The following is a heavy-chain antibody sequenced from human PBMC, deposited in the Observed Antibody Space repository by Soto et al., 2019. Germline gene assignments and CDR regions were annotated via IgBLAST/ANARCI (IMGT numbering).Heavy chain of an antibody. CDR2: ISYDGSNK. J-gene: IGHJ6*02. CDR3: AKDTSLVPAYYYYGMDV. V-gene: IGHV3-30*18. Sequence: QVQLVESGGGVVQPGRSLRLSCAASGFTFSSYGMHWVRQAPGTGLVWVAVISYDGSNKYYADSVKGRFTISRDNSKNTLYLQMNSLRAEDTAVYYCAKDTSLVPAYYYYGMDVWGQGTTVTVSS. CDR1: GFTFSSYG. D-gene: IGHD2-2*01.